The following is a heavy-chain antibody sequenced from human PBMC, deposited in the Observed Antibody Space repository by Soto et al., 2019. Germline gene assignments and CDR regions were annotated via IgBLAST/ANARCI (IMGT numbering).Heavy chain of an antibody. CDR3: ARHEGGRYYYGMDV. Sequence: GESLKISCKGSGYSFTSYWISWVRQMPGKGLEWMGRIDPSDSYTNYSPSFQGHVTISADKSISTAYLQWSSLKASDTAIYYCARHEGGRYYYGMDVWGQGTTVTVSS. CDR2: IDPSDSYT. CDR1: GYSFTSYW. J-gene: IGHJ6*02. D-gene: IGHD2-15*01. V-gene: IGHV5-10-1*01.